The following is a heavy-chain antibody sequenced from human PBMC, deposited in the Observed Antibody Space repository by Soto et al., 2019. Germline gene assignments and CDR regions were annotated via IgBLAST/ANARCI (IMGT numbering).Heavy chain of an antibody. Sequence: QLQLQESGSGLVKPSQTLSLTCAVSGDSITSDLYSWSWIRKPPGKGLEWIGYIYHSGNTFANPSLKSRVTISVDRSKNQFSLKLNSVTAADTAVYYCARGHIGFDIWGQGTMVTVSS. CDR2: IYHSGNT. J-gene: IGHJ3*02. D-gene: IGHD2-21*01. V-gene: IGHV4-30-2*01. CDR3: ARGHIGFDI. CDR1: GDSITSDLYS.